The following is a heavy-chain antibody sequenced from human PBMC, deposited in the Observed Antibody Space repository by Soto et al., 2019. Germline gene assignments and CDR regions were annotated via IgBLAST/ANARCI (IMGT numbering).Heavy chain of an antibody. Sequence: GASVKVSCKASGGTFSSYAISWVRQAPGQGLEWMGGIIPIFGTANYAQKFQGRVTITADESTSTAYMELSSLRSEDTAVYYCASSRGDTAMRYYYYYGMDVWGQGTTVTVSS. CDR2: IIPIFGTA. V-gene: IGHV1-69*13. CDR1: GGTFSSYA. D-gene: IGHD5-18*01. CDR3: ASSRGDTAMRYYYYYGMDV. J-gene: IGHJ6*02.